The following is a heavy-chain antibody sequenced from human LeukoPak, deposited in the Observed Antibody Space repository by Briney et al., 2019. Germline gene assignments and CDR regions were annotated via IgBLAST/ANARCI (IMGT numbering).Heavy chain of an antibody. D-gene: IGHD1-26*01. V-gene: IGHV3-48*03. CDR1: GFTFSSYE. Sequence: GGSLRLSCAASGFTFSSYEMNWVRQAPGKGLEWVSYISSSGSTIYYADSVKGRFTISRDNAKNSLYLQINSLRAEDTAIYYCARDSGVGVIYGMDVWGQGTTVTVSS. CDR2: ISSSGSTI. CDR3: ARDSGVGVIYGMDV. J-gene: IGHJ6*02.